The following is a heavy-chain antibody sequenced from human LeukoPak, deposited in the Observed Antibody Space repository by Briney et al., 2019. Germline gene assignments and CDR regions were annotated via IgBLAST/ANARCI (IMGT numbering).Heavy chain of an antibody. D-gene: IGHD3-22*01. J-gene: IGHJ4*02. CDR2: INHSGST. V-gene: IGHV4-34*01. Sequence: SETLSLTCAVYGGSFSGYYWSWLRQPPGKGLEWLGEINHSGSTNYNPSLMSRVTISVDTSKKQFSLKLSSVTAADTAVYYCVTYYFDSSGPKKNYWGQGTLVTVSS. CDR1: GGSFSGYY. CDR3: VTYYFDSSGPKKNY.